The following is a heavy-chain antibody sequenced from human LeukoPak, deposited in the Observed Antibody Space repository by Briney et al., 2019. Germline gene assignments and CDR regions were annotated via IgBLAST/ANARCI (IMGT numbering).Heavy chain of an antibody. V-gene: IGHV4-59*02. CDR3: ARDSVILWFGELPGVYFDY. D-gene: IGHD3-10*01. CDR2: IYHTGST. Sequence: SETLSLTCTISGGSVSDYYWSWIRQSPGKGLEWIGYIYHTGSTSYSPSLKSRVTISVDTSKNQFSLKLSSVTAADTAVYYCARDSVILWFGELPGVYFDYWGQGTLVTVSS. J-gene: IGHJ4*02. CDR1: GGSVSDYY.